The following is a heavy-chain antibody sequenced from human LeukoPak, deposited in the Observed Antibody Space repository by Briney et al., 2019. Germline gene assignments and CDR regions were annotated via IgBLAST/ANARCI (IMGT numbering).Heavy chain of an antibody. CDR1: GYTLTGLS. Sequence: ASVKVSCKVSGYTLTGLSMHWVRQAPGKGLEGMGGFDPEDGETIYAQKFQGRVTMTEDTSTDTAYMELSSLRSEDTAVYYCATYDFWSGYYTHWGQGTLVTVSS. CDR2: FDPEDGET. V-gene: IGHV1-24*01. D-gene: IGHD3-3*01. CDR3: ATYDFWSGYYTH. J-gene: IGHJ4*02.